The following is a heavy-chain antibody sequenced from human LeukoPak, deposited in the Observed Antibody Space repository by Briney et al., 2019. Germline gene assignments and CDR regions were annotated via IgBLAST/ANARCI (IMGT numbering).Heavy chain of an antibody. Sequence: GGSLRLSCAASGFTFSSYGMTWVRQAPGKGLEWVSVISAAGSVTFYSDSVKGRFTISRDNSKNTLYLQMNSLRVDDTAVYYCAKQRIMAQNWFGPWGQGTLVTVSS. CDR3: AKQRIMAQNWFGP. CDR2: ISAAGSVT. CDR1: GFTFSSYG. J-gene: IGHJ5*02. V-gene: IGHV3-23*01. D-gene: IGHD3-16*01.